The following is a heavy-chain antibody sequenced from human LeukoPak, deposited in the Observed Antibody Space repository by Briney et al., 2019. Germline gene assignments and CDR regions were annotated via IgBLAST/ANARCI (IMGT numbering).Heavy chain of an antibody. V-gene: IGHV4-39*07. CDR1: GGSISSSSYY. J-gene: IGHJ3*02. Sequence: SETLSLTCTVSGGSISSSSYYWGWIRQPPGKGLEWIGEINHLGSTNYNPSLKSRVTISLDTSKNQLSLKVNSVTAADTAVYYCVADSGGYSFDAFDIWGQGTMVTVSS. CDR3: VADSGGYSFDAFDI. CDR2: INHLGST. D-gene: IGHD3-22*01.